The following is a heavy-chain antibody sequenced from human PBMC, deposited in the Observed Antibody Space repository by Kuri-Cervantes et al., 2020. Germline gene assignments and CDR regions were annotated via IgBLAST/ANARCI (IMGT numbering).Heavy chain of an antibody. J-gene: IGHJ4*02. CDR3: ARLGHFDY. Sequence: GESLKISCAASGFTFSNYSMNWVRQAPGKGLEWVSSISSSSTYIYYADSVKGRFTISRDDAKNSLYLQMNSLRAEDTAVYYCARLGHFDYWGQGTLVTVSS. CDR2: ISSSSTYI. V-gene: IGHV3-21*01. D-gene: IGHD3-10*01. CDR1: GFTFSNYS.